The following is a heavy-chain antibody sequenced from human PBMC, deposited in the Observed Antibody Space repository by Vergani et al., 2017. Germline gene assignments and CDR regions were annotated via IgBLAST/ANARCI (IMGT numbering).Heavy chain of an antibody. CDR3: AKDLGSSGYSPVDY. V-gene: IGHV3-9*01. CDR2: ISWNSGSI. D-gene: IGHD3-22*01. Sequence: VQLVESGGGLVKPGGSLRLSCAASGFTFSDYYMSWIRQAPGKGLEWVSGISWNSGSIGYADSVKGRFTISRDNAKNSLYLQMNSLRAEDTALYYCAKDLGSSGYSPVDYWGQGTLVTVSS. J-gene: IGHJ4*02. CDR1: GFTFSDYY.